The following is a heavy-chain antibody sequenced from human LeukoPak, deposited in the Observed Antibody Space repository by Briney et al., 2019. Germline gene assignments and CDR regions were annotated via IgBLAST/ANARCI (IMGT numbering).Heavy chain of an antibody. V-gene: IGHV3-7*01. J-gene: IGHJ4*02. CDR2: IKEDGSAK. CDR3: ARDATAHWEY. Sequence: AGGSLRLSCAVSGFTLSNYWMSWVRQAPGKGLEWVANIKEDGSAKQYVDSVKGRFVISRDNAKNSLFLQMNSLRAEDTAIYYCARDATAHWEYWGQGTLVTVSS. D-gene: IGHD1-26*01. CDR1: GFTLSNYW.